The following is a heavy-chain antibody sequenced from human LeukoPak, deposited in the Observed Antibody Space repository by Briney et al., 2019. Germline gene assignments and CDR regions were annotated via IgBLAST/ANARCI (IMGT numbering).Heavy chain of an antibody. CDR3: VEGASCFAFSRSWYGDY. Sequence: GGSLRLSCSASGFTFSDYSMHWVRQAPGKGLEYVSAISSNGGTTYYADSVRGRFTISRDNSKNTLYIQMSSLRPEDPTVYYCVEGASCFAFSRSWYGDYWGQGTPVTVSS. CDR1: GFTFSDYS. CDR2: ISSNGGTT. J-gene: IGHJ4*02. V-gene: IGHV3-64*05. D-gene: IGHD6-13*01.